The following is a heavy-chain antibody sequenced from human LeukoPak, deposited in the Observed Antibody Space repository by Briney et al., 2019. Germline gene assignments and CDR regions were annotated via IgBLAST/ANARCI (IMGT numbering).Heavy chain of an antibody. CDR3: ARELGGGDYVGGNDAFDI. V-gene: IGHV3-48*04. CDR2: ISSSSSNT. D-gene: IGHD4-17*01. J-gene: IGHJ3*02. Sequence: GGSLRLSCAASGFTFSSYAMSWVRQAPGKGLEWVSYISSSSSNTYFADSVKGRFTISRDNAKNSLYLQMNSLRAEDTAVYYCARELGGGDYVGGNDAFDIWGQGTMVTVSS. CDR1: GFTFSSYA.